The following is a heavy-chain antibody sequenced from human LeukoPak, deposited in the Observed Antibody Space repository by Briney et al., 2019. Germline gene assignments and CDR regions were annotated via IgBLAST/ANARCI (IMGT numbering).Heavy chain of an antibody. CDR2: INHSGST. CDR1: GGSFSGYY. CDR3: ARQRRYYGSGRQNAFDI. Sequence: PSETLSLTCAVYGGSFSGYYWSWIRQPPGKGLEWIGEINHSGSTNYNPSLKSRVTISVDTAKNQFSLKLSSVTAADTAVYYCARQRRYYGSGRQNAFDIWGQGTMVTVSS. D-gene: IGHD3-10*01. J-gene: IGHJ3*02. V-gene: IGHV4-34*01.